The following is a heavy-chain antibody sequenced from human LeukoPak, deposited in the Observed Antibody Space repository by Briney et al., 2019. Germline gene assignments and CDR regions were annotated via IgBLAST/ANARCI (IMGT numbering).Heavy chain of an antibody. CDR1: GGSISSGDYY. CDR2: IYYSGST. D-gene: IGHD4-17*01. CDR3: ARAGVTTVDY. V-gene: IGHV4-30-4*01. J-gene: IGHJ4*02. Sequence: SETLSLTCTVSGGSISSGDYYWSWIRQPPGTGLKWIGYIYYSGSTYYDPSLKSRVTISVDTSKNQFSLKLSSVTAADTAVYYCARAGVTTVDYWGQGTLVTVSS.